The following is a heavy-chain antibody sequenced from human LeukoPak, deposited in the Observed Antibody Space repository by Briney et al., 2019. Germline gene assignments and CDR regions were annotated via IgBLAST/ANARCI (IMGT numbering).Heavy chain of an antibody. J-gene: IGHJ3*02. Sequence: PSETLSLTCAVYGGSFSGYYWSWIRQPPGKGPEWIGEIHHSGSTNYNPSLKSRVTISVDTSKNQFSLKLSSVTAADTAVYYCARGGDIVVVVAATGAFDIWGQGTMVTVSS. D-gene: IGHD2-15*01. CDR1: GGSFSGYY. CDR3: ARGGDIVVVVAATGAFDI. CDR2: IHHSGST. V-gene: IGHV4-34*01.